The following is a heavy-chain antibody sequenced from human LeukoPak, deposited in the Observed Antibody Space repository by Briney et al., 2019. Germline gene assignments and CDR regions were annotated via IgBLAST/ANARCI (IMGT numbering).Heavy chain of an antibody. CDR1: GGTFSSYT. CDR2: IIPILGIA. Sequence: SVKVSCKASGGTFSSYTISWVRQAPGQGREWMGRIIPILGIANYAQKFQGRVTITADKSTSTAYMELSSLRSEDTTVYYCARDSSLYSSTSYWGQGTQVTVSS. D-gene: IGHD6-13*01. J-gene: IGHJ4*02. V-gene: IGHV1-69*04. CDR3: ARDSSLYSSTSY.